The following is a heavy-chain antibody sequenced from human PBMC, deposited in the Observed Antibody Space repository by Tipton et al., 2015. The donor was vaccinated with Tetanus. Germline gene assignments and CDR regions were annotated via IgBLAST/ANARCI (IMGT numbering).Heavy chain of an antibody. CDR3: ARGTWLYTSTYHRHWLDP. CDR2: IYFTGTT. Sequence: TLSLTCNASGGSINTGDYYWSWIRQPAGKGLEWIGYIYFTGTTYYNPSLESRLTISIDTSKNQFSLTLSSVTAADAAVYYCARGTWLYTSTYHRHWLDPWGQGTLVTVSS. D-gene: IGHD6-13*01. J-gene: IGHJ5*02. V-gene: IGHV4-30-4*01. CDR1: GGSINTGDYY.